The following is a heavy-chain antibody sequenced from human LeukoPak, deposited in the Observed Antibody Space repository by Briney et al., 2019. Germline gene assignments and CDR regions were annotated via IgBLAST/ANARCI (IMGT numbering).Heavy chain of an antibody. CDR2: IYYSGST. D-gene: IGHD6-13*01. CDR1: GGSVSSGSYY. CDR3: ARDYRPYSSSWYYAY. Sequence: TSSETLSLTCTVSGGSVSSGSYYWSWIRQPPGKGLEWIRYIYYSGSTNYNPSLKSRVTISVDTSKNQFSLKLSSVTAADTAVYYCARDYRPYSSSWYYAYWGQGTLVTVSS. V-gene: IGHV4-61*01. J-gene: IGHJ4*02.